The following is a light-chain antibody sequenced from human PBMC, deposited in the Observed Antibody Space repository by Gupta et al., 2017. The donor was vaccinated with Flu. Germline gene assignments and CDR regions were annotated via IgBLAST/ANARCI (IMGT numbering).Light chain of an antibody. V-gene: IGKV1-5*03. J-gene: IGKJ2*01. CDR1: QSISSW. Sequence: PSTLSASVGDRVTITCRASQSISSWLAWYQQKPGKAPKLLIYKASSLESGVPSRFSGSGSGTEFTLTISSLQPNDFATYYCQQDNSYSQTFGQGTKLEIK. CDR2: KAS. CDR3: QQDNSYSQT.